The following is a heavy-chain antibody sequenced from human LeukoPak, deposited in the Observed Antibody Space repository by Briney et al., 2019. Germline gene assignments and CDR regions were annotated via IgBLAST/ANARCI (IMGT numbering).Heavy chain of an antibody. V-gene: IGHV1-2*02. CDR2: INPNSGGT. CDR3: ARDRVLRFLEWLEENWFDP. J-gene: IGHJ5*02. D-gene: IGHD3-3*01. CDR1: GYTFTGYY. Sequence: GASVKVSCKASGYTFTGYYMHWVRQAPGQGLEWMGWINPNSGGTNYAQKFQGRVTMTRDTSISTAYMELSRLRSDDTAVYYCARDRVLRFLEWLEENWFDPWGQGTLVAASS.